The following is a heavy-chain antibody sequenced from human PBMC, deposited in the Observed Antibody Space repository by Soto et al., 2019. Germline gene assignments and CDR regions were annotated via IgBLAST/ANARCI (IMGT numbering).Heavy chain of an antibody. Sequence: SQTLSLTCAISGDSVSSNSAAWNWITPSPSRGLEWLGRTYYRSKWYNDYAVSVKSRITINPDTSKNQFSLQLNSVTPEDTAVYYCARVVYSNFYYYYGMDVWGQGTTVTVSS. D-gene: IGHD4-4*01. V-gene: IGHV6-1*01. J-gene: IGHJ6*02. CDR2: TYYRSKWYN. CDR1: GDSVSSNSAA. CDR3: ARVVYSNFYYYYGMDV.